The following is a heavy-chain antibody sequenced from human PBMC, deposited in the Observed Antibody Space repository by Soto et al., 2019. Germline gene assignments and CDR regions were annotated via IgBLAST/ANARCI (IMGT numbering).Heavy chain of an antibody. V-gene: IGHV4-59*01. CDR1: GGSISSYY. CDR3: ARERSSSDYYYYYMDV. D-gene: IGHD6-25*01. CDR2: IYYSGST. J-gene: IGHJ6*03. Sequence: PLETLSLTCTVSGGSISSYYWSWIRQPPGKGLEWIGYIYYSGSTNYNPSLKSRVTISVDTSKNQFSLKLSSVTAADTAVYYCARERSSSDYYYYYMDVWGKGTTVTVS.